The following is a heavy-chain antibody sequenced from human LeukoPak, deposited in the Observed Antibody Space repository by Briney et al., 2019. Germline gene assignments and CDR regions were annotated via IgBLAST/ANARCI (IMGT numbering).Heavy chain of an antibody. CDR3: TRDEGATVATYRFDF. D-gene: IGHD4-23*01. CDR1: GSYFRNYY. Sequence: PGGSLRLSCEASGSYFRNYYMSWVRQAPGKGLEWLANIKYDGTYTNYKDSVKGRLTLSRDNAKNSVYLQMNSLRAEDTAVYYCTRDEGATVATYRFDFWGRGTLVTVSS. V-gene: IGHV3-7*01. J-gene: IGHJ4*02. CDR2: IKYDGTYT.